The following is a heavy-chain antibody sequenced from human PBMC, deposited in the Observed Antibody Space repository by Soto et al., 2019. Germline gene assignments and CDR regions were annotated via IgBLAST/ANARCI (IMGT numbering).Heavy chain of an antibody. CDR1: GFNFSDYY. CDR3: ASRYGDYADAFDI. V-gene: IGHV3-11*01. Sequence: GGSLRLSCAASGFNFSDYYRSWIRQAPGKGLEWVSYISSSGSTIYYADSVKGRFTISRDNAKNSLYLQMNSLRAEDTAVYYCASRYGDYADAFDIWGQGTMVTVSS. D-gene: IGHD4-17*01. CDR2: ISSSGSTI. J-gene: IGHJ3*02.